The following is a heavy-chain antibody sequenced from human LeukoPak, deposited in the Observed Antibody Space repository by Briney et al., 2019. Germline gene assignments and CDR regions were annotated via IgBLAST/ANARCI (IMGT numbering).Heavy chain of an antibody. CDR1: GGTFSSYV. V-gene: IGHV1-69*06. Sequence: SVKVSCKASGGTFSSYVISWVRQAPGQGLEWVGGIIPIFGTANYAQKFQGRVTITADKPTSTAYMELSSLRSEDTAVYYCARTALRDYYYYYYMDVWGKGTTVTVSS. J-gene: IGHJ6*03. CDR3: ARTALRDYYYYYYMDV. CDR2: IIPIFGTA.